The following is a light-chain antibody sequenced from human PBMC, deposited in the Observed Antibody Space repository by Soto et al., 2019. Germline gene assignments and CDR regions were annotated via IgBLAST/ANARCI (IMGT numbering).Light chain of an antibody. CDR3: QQRSNWPPT. V-gene: IGKV3-11*01. CDR1: QSVSSF. Sequence: EIVLTQSPATLSLSPGERATLSCRASQSVSSFLAWYQQKPGQAPRLLIYDASNRATGIPARFSGSGSGTDFTLTIYSLEPEDFAVYYCQQRSNWPPTFGQGTRLEIK. J-gene: IGKJ5*01. CDR2: DAS.